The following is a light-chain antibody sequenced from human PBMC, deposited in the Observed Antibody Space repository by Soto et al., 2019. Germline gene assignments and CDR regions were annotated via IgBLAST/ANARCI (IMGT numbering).Light chain of an antibody. J-gene: IGKJ3*01. Sequence: EILLTQSPSTLSLSPGEGVTLSCRASQSVTVNSLAWYQQKPGQAPRLLIYGASSRATGIPDRFSGSGSGTDFTLTISRLEPEDFAVYYCQQRSSWPLTFGPGTKVDIK. CDR3: QQRSSWPLT. CDR1: QSVTVNS. CDR2: GAS. V-gene: IGKV3D-20*02.